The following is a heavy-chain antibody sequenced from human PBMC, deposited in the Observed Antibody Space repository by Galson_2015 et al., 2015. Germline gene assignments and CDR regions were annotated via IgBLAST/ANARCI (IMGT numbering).Heavy chain of an antibody. J-gene: IGHJ6*02. Sequence: SLRLSCAASGFTFSSYAMHWVRQAPGKGLEWVAVISYDGSNKYYADSVKGRFTISRDNSKNTLYLQMNSLRAEDTAVYYCARVYSSGWYDLHYYYGMDVWGQGTTVTVSS. CDR2: ISYDGSNK. V-gene: IGHV3-30-3*01. CDR3: ARVYSSGWYDLHYYYGMDV. CDR1: GFTFSSYA. D-gene: IGHD6-19*01.